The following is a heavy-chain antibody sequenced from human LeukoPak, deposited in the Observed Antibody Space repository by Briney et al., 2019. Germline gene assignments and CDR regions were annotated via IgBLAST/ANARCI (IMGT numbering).Heavy chain of an antibody. J-gene: IGHJ5*02. V-gene: IGHV3-48*01. CDR2: ISSSSSTI. CDR3: ARVFGLDFWSGYPRPGWFDP. D-gene: IGHD3-3*01. Sequence: GGSLSLSWAASGFTFSSFSLNGVGRAPGRGLEGVYYISSSSSTIYYADSVKGRFTISRDNAKNSLYLQMNSLRAEDTAVYYCARVFGLDFWSGYPRPGWFDPWGQGTLVTVSS. CDR1: GFTFSSFS.